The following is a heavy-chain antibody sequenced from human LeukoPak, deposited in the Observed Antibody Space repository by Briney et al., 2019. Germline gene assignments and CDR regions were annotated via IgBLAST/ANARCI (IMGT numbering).Heavy chain of an antibody. Sequence: SGGSLRLSCAASGFTFSTYSMNWVRQSPGKGLEWVSYISSGSSTIYYADSVKGRFTISRDNAKNSLYLQMNSLGAEDTAVYYCARDRSGNYYLNDAFDIWGQGTMVTVSS. CDR2: ISSGSSTI. D-gene: IGHD1-26*01. CDR1: GFTFSTYS. V-gene: IGHV3-48*01. J-gene: IGHJ3*02. CDR3: ARDRSGNYYLNDAFDI.